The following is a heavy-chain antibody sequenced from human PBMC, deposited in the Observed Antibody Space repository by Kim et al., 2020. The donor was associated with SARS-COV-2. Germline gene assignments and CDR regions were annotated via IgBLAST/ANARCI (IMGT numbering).Heavy chain of an antibody. V-gene: IGHV3-30*04. Sequence: GGSLRLSCAASGFTFSSYAMHWVRQAPGKGLEWVAVISYDGSNKYYADSVKGRFTISRDNSKNTLYLQMNSLRAEDTAVYYCARETTYYYYDSSGYDNDAFDIWGQGTMVTVSS. D-gene: IGHD3-22*01. J-gene: IGHJ3*02. CDR3: ARETTYYYYDSSGYDNDAFDI. CDR2: ISYDGSNK. CDR1: GFTFSSYA.